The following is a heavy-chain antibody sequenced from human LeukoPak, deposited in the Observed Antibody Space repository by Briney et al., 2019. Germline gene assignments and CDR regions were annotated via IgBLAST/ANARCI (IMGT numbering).Heavy chain of an antibody. CDR3: ARGSVVPAAIGSPPGWFDP. CDR1: GGSISSGSYY. CDR2: IYTSGST. V-gene: IGHV4-61*02. Sequence: PSETLSLTCTVSGGSISSGSYYWSWIRQPAGKGLEWIGRIYTSGSTNYNPSLKSRVTISVDTSRNQFSLKLSSVTAADTAVYYCARGSVVPAAIGSPPGWFDPWGQGTLVTVSS. J-gene: IGHJ5*02. D-gene: IGHD2-2*01.